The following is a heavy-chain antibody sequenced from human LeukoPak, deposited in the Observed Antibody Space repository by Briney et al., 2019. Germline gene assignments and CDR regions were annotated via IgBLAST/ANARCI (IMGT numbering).Heavy chain of an antibody. CDR1: GGSISSGSYY. CDR2: IYTSGST. CDR3: ARGGNPFDY. D-gene: IGHD4-23*01. J-gene: IGHJ4*02. V-gene: IGHV4-61*02. Sequence: SETLSLTCTVSGGSISSGSYYWSWIRQPAGKGLEWIGRIYTSGSTNYNPSLKSRVTISVDTSKNQFSLKLSSVTAADTAVYYCARGGNPFDYWGQGTLVTVSS.